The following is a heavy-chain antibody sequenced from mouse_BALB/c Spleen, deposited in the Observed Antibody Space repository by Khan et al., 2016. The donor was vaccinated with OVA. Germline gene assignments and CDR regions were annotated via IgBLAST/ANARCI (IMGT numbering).Heavy chain of an antibody. D-gene: IGHD2-3*01. CDR1: GFTIKDSY. J-gene: IGHJ1*01. Sequence: VQLKESGAELVKPGASVKLSCTASGFTIKDSYIHWVKQRPEQGLEWIGRIAPANGNTEYDPKFQGKATITSDTSSNTSYLQLSSLTSDDAAVYYGAHPSYDARYVEVWGAGTTVTVAS. CDR3: AHPSYDARYVEV. V-gene: IGHV14-3*02. CDR2: IAPANGNT.